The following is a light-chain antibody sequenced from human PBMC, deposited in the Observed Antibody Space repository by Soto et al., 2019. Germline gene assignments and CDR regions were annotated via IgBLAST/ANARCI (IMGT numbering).Light chain of an antibody. V-gene: IGKV3-11*01. Sequence: EIVLTQSPATLSLSPGERATLSCRASQSVSNYLAWFQQKRGQTPRFLIYDASNRATGIPARLSGSGSGTDIITSLEPEDFAVFYCQQGCNWPPITFGQGTRLEIK. CDR2: DAS. CDR1: QSVSNY. J-gene: IGKJ5*01. CDR3: QQGCNWPPIT.